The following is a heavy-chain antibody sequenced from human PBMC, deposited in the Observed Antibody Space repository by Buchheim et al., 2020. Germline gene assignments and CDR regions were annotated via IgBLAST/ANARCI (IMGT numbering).Heavy chain of an antibody. J-gene: IGHJ6*02. D-gene: IGHD2-15*01. CDR1: GFTFSSYW. V-gene: IGHV3-7*01. Sequence: EVQLVESGGGLVQPGGFLRLSCAASGFTFSSYWMSWVRQAPGKGLEWVANIKQDGSEKYYVDSVKGRFTIPRDNAKNSLYLQMNSLRAEDTAVYYCARGGGSIDYYYYYGMDVWGQGTT. CDR2: IKQDGSEK. CDR3: ARGGGSIDYYYYYGMDV.